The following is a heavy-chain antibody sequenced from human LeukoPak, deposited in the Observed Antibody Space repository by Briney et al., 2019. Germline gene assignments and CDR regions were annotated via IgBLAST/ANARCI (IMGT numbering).Heavy chain of an antibody. D-gene: IGHD3-22*01. CDR3: AKGPDSSGLYSLDY. CDR2: ISYGGSNK. J-gene: IGHJ4*02. CDR1: GFTFSSSD. V-gene: IGHV3-30*18. Sequence: GGSLRLSCAASGFTFSSSDMHWVRQAPGKGLEWVAVISYGGSNKYYADSVKGRFTISRDNSKNTLYLQMNSLRADDTAVYYCAKGPDSSGLYSLDYWGQGTLVTVSS.